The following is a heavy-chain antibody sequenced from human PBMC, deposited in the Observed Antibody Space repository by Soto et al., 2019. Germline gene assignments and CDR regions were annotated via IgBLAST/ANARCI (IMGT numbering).Heavy chain of an antibody. D-gene: IGHD6-6*01. CDR2: IYWNDDK. J-gene: IGHJ4*02. CDR3: AQLLEYSSSSNFDY. Sequence: SGPTLVKPTQTLTLTCTFSGFSLSTSGVGVGWIRQPPGKALEWLALIYWNDDKRYSPSLKSRLTITKDTSKNQVVLTMTNMDPVDTATYYCAQLLEYSSSSNFDYWGQGTLVTVSS. V-gene: IGHV2-5*01. CDR1: GFSLSTSGVG.